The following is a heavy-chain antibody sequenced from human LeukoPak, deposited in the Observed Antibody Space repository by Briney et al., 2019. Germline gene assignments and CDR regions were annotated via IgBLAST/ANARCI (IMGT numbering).Heavy chain of an antibody. J-gene: IGHJ4*02. CDR1: GFTLTTYG. Sequence: GGSLRLSCAASGFTLTTYGMSWVCQAPGKGLEWVSSTRGSGGRTYYADSVEGRFIISRDNSKNTLYLQINSLRAEDTAMYYCAKPGAPYGYFYYFDYWGQGTLVTVSS. CDR2: TRGSGGRT. CDR3: AKPGAPYGYFYYFDY. D-gene: IGHD4-17*01. V-gene: IGHV3-23*01.